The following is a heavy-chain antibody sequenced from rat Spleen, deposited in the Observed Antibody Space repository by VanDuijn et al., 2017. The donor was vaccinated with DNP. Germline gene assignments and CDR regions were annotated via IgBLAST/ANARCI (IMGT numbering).Heavy chain of an antibody. CDR3: ARHVLPLRVWDY. CDR1: GFSFSDYY. Sequence: EVQLMESGGGVVQPGRPLKLSCAASGFSFSDYYMAWVRQAPTKGLEWVAYIGYDGGSTYHGNSVKGRFTISRDNAKSTLYLQMNSLRSEDMATYYCARHVLPLRVWDYWGQGVMVTVSS. J-gene: IGHJ2*01. V-gene: IGHV5-22*01. D-gene: IGHD1-4*01. CDR2: IGYDGGST.